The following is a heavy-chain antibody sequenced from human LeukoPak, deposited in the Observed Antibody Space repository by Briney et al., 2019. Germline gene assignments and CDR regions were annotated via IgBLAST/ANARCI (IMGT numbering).Heavy chain of an antibody. CDR2: IYHSGTT. J-gene: IGHJ4*02. V-gene: IGHV4-38-2*02. CDR1: GYFISSGYY. D-gene: IGHD3-22*01. Sequence: SETLSLTCAVSGYFISSGYYWGWIRQPPGKGLEWIGSIYHSGTTYYSPSLKSRVTILKDTSKNQISLKLSSVTASDTAVYYCAREYDSRGGYFDYWGRGTLVTVSS. CDR3: AREYDSRGGYFDY.